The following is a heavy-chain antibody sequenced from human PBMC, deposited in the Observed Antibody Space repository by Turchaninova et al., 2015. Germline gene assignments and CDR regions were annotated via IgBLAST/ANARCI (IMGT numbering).Heavy chain of an antibody. CDR2: INSDGITT. CDR1: GFTFSTYA. D-gene: IGHD4-11*01. J-gene: IGHJ2*01. CDR3: ARRADSNYWYFDL. V-gene: IGHV3-64*02. Sequence: EVQLVESGEGLVQPGGSLGASCSASGFTFSTYAMHWVRQAPGKGLEYVSAINSDGITTYYADSVKGRFIISRDNSKNTLYLQMGSLRAEDMAVYYCARRADSNYWYFDLWGRGTLVTVSS.